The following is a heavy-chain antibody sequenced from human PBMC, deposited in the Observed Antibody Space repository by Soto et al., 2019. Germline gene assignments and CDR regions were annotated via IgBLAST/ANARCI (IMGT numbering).Heavy chain of an antibody. CDR1: GYTFTGYY. D-gene: IGHD4-17*01. V-gene: IGHV1-2*04. CDR3: ARGHYTTVTTFYYYGMDV. J-gene: IGHJ6*02. Sequence: ASVKVSCKASGYTFTGYYMHWVRQAPGQGLEWMGWINPNSGGTNYAQKFQGWVTMTRDTSISTAYMELSRLRSDDTAVYYCARGHYTTVTTFYYYGMDVWGQGTTVTVSS. CDR2: INPNSGGT.